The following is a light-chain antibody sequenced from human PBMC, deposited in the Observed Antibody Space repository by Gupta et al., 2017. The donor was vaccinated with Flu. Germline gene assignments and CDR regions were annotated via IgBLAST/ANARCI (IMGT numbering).Light chain of an antibody. J-gene: IGKJ4*01. CDR2: DAS. CDR1: QSVSTY. CDR3: QQRSNWPPLT. Sequence: PGERATLSCRASQSVSTYLAWYQQNPGQAPRLLIYDASNRATGIPARFSGSGSGTDFTLTISSREQEDFAVYYCQQRSNWPPLTFGGGTKVEIK. V-gene: IGKV3-11*01.